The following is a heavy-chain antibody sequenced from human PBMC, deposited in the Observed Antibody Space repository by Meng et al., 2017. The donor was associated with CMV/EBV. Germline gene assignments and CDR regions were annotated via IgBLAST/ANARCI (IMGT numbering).Heavy chain of an antibody. D-gene: IGHD3-3*02. CDR3: ARDKGLAGYYYYYGMDV. CDR1: GGSVSSGSDY. J-gene: IGHJ6*02. Sequence: GSLRLSCTVSGGSVSSGSDYWSWIRQPPGMGLEWIVYIYYSGSTNYNPSLKSRVTISVDTSKSQFSLKLSSVTAADTAVYYCARDKGLAGYYYYYGMDVWGQGTTVTVSS. CDR2: IYYSGST. V-gene: IGHV4-61*01.